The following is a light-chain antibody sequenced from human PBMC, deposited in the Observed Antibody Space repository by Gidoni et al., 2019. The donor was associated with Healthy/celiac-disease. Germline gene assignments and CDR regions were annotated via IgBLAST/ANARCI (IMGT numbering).Light chain of an antibody. Sequence: IQFTQSPSSLSASVGHRVPITCRASQGISSAVAWYQQKTGKATKLLIYDASRLESGVPSRFSGSGSGKDITITISSLQPEDFANYYCQQFNSYPYTFGQGTKLEIK. CDR3: QQFNSYPYT. J-gene: IGKJ2*01. CDR2: DAS. V-gene: IGKV1-13*02. CDR1: QGISSA.